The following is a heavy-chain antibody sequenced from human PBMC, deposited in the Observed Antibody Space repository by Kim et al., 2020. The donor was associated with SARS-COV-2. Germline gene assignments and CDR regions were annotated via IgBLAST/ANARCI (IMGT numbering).Heavy chain of an antibody. J-gene: IGHJ6*01. CDR3: ARWDYDILTGYCNGMDV. V-gene: IGHV3-21*01. D-gene: IGHD3-9*01. CDR2: ISSSTSYI. Sequence: GGSLRLSCAASGFSFSSYSMNWVRQAPGKGLEWVSSISSSTSYIYYADSVKGRFTISRDDSQNSLYLQMNSLRAEDTAVYYCARWDYDILTGYCNGMDV. CDR1: GFSFSSYS.